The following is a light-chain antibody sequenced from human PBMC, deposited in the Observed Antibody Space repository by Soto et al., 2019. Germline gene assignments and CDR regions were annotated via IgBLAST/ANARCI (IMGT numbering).Light chain of an antibody. CDR3: QQYGSSPRT. V-gene: IGKV1-5*01. Sequence: DIQMTQSPSTLSASVGDRVTITCRASQSISGWLAWYQQKPGKAPKLLIYDVSSLESGVPSRFSGSGSETDFTLTISRLEPDDSAVYYCQQYGSSPRTFGPGTKVDIK. CDR1: QSISGW. J-gene: IGKJ1*01. CDR2: DVS.